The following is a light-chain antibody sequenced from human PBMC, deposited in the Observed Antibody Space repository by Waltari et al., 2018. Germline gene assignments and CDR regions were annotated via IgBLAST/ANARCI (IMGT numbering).Light chain of an antibody. CDR3: NSYAGSSSWV. Sequence: QSALTQPASVSGSPGQSITIPCTGTSSDVGFYNYVLMYQQHPGKAPKLMIYDVSERPSGVSNRFSGSKSGNTASLTISGLQAEDEADYYCNSYAGSSSWVFGGGTKLTVL. CDR2: DVS. V-gene: IGLV2-14*01. J-gene: IGLJ3*02. CDR1: SSDVGFYNY.